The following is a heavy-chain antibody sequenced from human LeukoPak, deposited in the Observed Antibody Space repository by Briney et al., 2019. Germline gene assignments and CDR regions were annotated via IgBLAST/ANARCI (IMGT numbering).Heavy chain of an antibody. CDR1: GFTFSSYW. D-gene: IGHD6-13*01. J-gene: IGHJ6*03. CDR2: IKQDGSEK. Sequence: GGSLRLSCAASGFTFSSYWMSWVRQAPGKGLEWVANIKQDGSEKYYVDSVKGRFTISRDNAKNSLYLQMNSLRAEDTAVYYCARDRGLDIAAAGKFRHYYYYMDVWGKGTTVTVSS. V-gene: IGHV3-7*01. CDR3: ARDRGLDIAAAGKFRHYYYYMDV.